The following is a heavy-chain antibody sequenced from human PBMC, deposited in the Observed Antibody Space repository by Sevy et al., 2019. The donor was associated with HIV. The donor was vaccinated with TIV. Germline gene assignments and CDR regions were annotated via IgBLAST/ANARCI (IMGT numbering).Heavy chain of an antibody. CDR2: ISSSSSYI. D-gene: IGHD6-19*01. V-gene: IGHV3-21*01. CDR3: ARGPWEQWLALYGMDV. Sequence: GGSLRLSCAASGFTFSSYSMNWVRQAPGKGLEWVSSISSSSSYIYYADSVKGRFTISRDNAKNSLYLQMNSLRAEDTAVYYCARGPWEQWLALYGMDVWGQGTTVTVSS. CDR1: GFTFSSYS. J-gene: IGHJ6*02.